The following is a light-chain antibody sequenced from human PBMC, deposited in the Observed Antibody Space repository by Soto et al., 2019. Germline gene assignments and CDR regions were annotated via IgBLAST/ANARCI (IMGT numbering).Light chain of an antibody. CDR1: QGINNY. Sequence: DIQVTQSPSSLSASVGDRVTITCRASQGINNYLAWYQKKPGEAPKLLIYGASTLQTGVPSRFSGSGSGTEFTLTISSLQPEDFATYYCQQLTTYSWTFGQGTKVEIK. J-gene: IGKJ1*01. CDR2: GAS. V-gene: IGKV1-9*01. CDR3: QQLTTYSWT.